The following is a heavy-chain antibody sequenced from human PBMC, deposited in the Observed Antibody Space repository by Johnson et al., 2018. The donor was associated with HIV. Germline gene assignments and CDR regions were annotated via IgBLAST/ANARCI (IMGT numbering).Heavy chain of an antibody. J-gene: IGHJ3*02. V-gene: IGHV3-30*02. CDR2: IRYDGSNK. CDR1: GFTFSSYG. Sequence: QVQLVESGGGVVRPGGSLRLSCAASGFTFSSYGMHWVRQAPGKGLEWVAFIRYDGSNKYYADSVKGRFTISRDNSKNTLYLQMNSLRAEDTAVYYCATRDPTYRPGAFDIWGQGTTVTVSS. D-gene: IGHD1-14*01. CDR3: ATRDPTYRPGAFDI.